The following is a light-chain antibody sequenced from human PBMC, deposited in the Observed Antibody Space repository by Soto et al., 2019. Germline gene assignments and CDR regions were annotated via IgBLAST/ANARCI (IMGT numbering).Light chain of an antibody. V-gene: IGKV1-5*01. J-gene: IGKJ1*01. Sequence: DIQMTQSPSTLSASVGDRVTITCRASQSISSWLAWYQQKPGKAPKLLIYDASSLESGVPSRFSGRGSGTEFTLTISSLQPDDFATYYCQQYNSYPTSTFGQGTKVEIK. CDR1: QSISSW. CDR3: QQYNSYPTST. CDR2: DAS.